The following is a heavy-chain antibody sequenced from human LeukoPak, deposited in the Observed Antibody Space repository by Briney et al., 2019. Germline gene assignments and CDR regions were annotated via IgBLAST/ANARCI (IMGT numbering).Heavy chain of an antibody. Sequence: GGSLRLSCAASGFTFSSYWMSWVRQAPGKGLEWVANIKQDGTEKYYVDSVKGRFTISRDNAKNSLYLQMNSLRAEDTAVYYCARDYDSSSWYGLGDAFDIWGQGTMATVSS. J-gene: IGHJ3*02. CDR3: ARDYDSSSWYGLGDAFDI. CDR2: IKQDGTEK. CDR1: GFTFSSYW. D-gene: IGHD6-13*01. V-gene: IGHV3-7*01.